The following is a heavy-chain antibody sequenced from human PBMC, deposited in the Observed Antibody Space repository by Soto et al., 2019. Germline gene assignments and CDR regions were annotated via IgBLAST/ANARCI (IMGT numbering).Heavy chain of an antibody. D-gene: IGHD6-6*01. V-gene: IGHV3-48*02. J-gene: IGHJ4*02. Sequence: GGSLRLSCAASGFTFSSYSMNWVRQAPGKGLEWVSYISSSSSTIYYADSVKGRFTISRDNAKNSLYLQMNSLRDEDTAVYYCARDGIREGVDPWSIAARLGYCGQGTLVTVSS. CDR2: ISSSSSTI. CDR1: GFTFSSYS. CDR3: ARDGIREGVDPWSIAARLGY.